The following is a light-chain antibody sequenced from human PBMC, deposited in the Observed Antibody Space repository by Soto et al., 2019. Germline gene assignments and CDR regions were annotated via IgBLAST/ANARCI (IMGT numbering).Light chain of an antibody. CDR1: QRVRSN. CDR3: QQYSNGPPMYT. Sequence: EIVLTQSPATLSVSPGERATLSCRASQRVRSNLAWYQQKPGQAPRLLIYDASTRATGIPATFSGSGSGTEFTLTISSLQSEDFAVYYCQQYSNGPPMYTFGQGTKLEI. CDR2: DAS. V-gene: IGKV3-15*01. J-gene: IGKJ2*01.